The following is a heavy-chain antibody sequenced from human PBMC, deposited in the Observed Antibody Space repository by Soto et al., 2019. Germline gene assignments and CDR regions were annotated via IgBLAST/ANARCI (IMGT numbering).Heavy chain of an antibody. V-gene: IGHV1-18*04. J-gene: IGHJ6*02. CDR2: ISAYNGNT. Sequence: ASVKVSCKASGYTFTSYGISWVRQAPGQGLEWMGWISAYNGNTNYAQKLQGRVTMTRDTSISTAYMELSRLRSDDTAVYYCARDKEDIAAAGTVYYYYYGMDAWGQGTTVTVSS. D-gene: IGHD6-13*01. CDR1: GYTFTSYG. CDR3: ARDKEDIAAAGTVYYYYYGMDA.